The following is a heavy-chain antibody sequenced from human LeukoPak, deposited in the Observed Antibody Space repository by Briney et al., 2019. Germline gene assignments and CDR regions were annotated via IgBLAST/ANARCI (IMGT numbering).Heavy chain of an antibody. CDR3: AQDPGGSYGFGDYFDY. CDR1: GFTFSSYA. CDR2: ISGGGGST. V-gene: IGHV3-23*01. Sequence: GSLLLSCSASGFTFSSYAISWVRQAPGKGLEWVSTISGGGGSTYYADSVKGRFTISRDNSKNTFYLQMNSLRAEDTAVYYCAQDPGGSYGFGDYFDYWGQGTLVTVSS. J-gene: IGHJ4*02. D-gene: IGHD1-26*01.